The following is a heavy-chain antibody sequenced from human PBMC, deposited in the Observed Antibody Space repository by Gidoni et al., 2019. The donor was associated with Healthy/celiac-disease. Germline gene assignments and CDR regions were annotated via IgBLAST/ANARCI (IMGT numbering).Heavy chain of an antibody. CDR1: GYTFTSYD. J-gene: IGHJ6*02. V-gene: IGHV1-8*01. D-gene: IGHD6-19*01. CDR2: MNPNSGNT. CDR3: ARTAVAGLPFKFFWPYYYYYGMDV. Sequence: QVQLVQSGAEVKKPGASVKVSCKASGYTFTSYDINWVRQATGQGLEWMGWMNPNSGNTGYAQKFQGRVTMTRNTSISTAYMELSSLRSEDTAVYYCARTAVAGLPFKFFWPYYYYYGMDVWGQGTTVTVSS.